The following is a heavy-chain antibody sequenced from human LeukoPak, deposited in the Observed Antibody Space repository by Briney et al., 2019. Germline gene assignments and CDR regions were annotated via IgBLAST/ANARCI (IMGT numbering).Heavy chain of an antibody. J-gene: IGHJ4*02. CDR2: VYFSGSS. CDR3: ARHLSGTTTAHYFDL. CDR1: GASISSGRNC. D-gene: IGHD4-17*01. Sequence: PSETLSLTCTVSGASISSGRNCWGWVRQSTGKGLEWIASVYFSGSSQYNPSLVSRAFISVDSSKNQVSLRLDSVTAADSAVYHCARHLSGTTTAHYFDLWGQGTLVTVSS. V-gene: IGHV4-39*01.